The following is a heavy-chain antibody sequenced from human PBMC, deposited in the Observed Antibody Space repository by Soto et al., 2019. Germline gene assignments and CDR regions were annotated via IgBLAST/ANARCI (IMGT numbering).Heavy chain of an antibody. Sequence: SLRLSCAASGSTFSSYAMSWVRQAPGKGLEWVSAISGSGGSTYYADSVKGRFTISRDNSKNTLYLQMNSLRAEDTAVYYCAKDRDIVVVPASNDAFDIWGQGTMVTVSS. D-gene: IGHD2-2*01. CDR1: GSTFSSYA. J-gene: IGHJ3*02. CDR2: ISGSGGST. CDR3: AKDRDIVVVPASNDAFDI. V-gene: IGHV3-23*01.